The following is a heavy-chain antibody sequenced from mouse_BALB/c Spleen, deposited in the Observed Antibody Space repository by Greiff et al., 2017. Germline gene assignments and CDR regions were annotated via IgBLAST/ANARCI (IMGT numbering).Heavy chain of an antibody. Sequence: VQLQQSGAELARPGASVKMSCKASGYTFTSYTMHWVKQRPGQGLEWIGYINPSSGYTNYNQKFKYKATLTADKSSSTAYMQLSSLTSEDSAVYYCAREGGNSAWFAYWGQGTLVTVSA. D-gene: IGHD2-1*01. CDR1: GYTFTSYT. J-gene: IGHJ3*01. CDR2: INPSSGYT. CDR3: AREGGNSAWFAY. V-gene: IGHV1-4*01.